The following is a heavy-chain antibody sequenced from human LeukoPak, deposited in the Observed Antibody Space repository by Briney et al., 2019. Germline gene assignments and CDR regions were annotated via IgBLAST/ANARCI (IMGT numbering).Heavy chain of an antibody. Sequence: GASVKVSCKASGFTFTSSAVQWVRQARGQRLEWIGWIVVGSGNTNYAQKFQERVTITRDMSTSTAYMELSSLRSEDTAVYYCAAVLFGYGPGDYWGQGTLVTVSS. CDR2: IVVGSGNT. CDR1: GFTFTSSA. D-gene: IGHD3-10*02. J-gene: IGHJ4*02. V-gene: IGHV1-58*01. CDR3: AAVLFGYGPGDY.